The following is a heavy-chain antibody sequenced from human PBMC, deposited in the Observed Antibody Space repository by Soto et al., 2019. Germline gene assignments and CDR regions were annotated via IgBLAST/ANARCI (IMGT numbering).Heavy chain of an antibody. CDR1: GFTVSSFY. J-gene: IGHJ4*02. CDR3: ARDTFGGDYDFLP. CDR2: ISSGGST. D-gene: IGHD3-9*01. Sequence: EVQLVESGGGLVQPGGSLRLSCAASGFTVSSFYMTWVRQAPGKGLQWVAVISSGGSTYYADSVKGSFTISRDNSKNTLYLEMNSLRAEDTAVYYCARDTFGGDYDFLPGGQGTLVTVSS. V-gene: IGHV3-66*01.